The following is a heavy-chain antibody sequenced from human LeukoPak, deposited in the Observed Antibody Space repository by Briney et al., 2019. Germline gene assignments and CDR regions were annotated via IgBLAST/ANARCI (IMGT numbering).Heavy chain of an antibody. D-gene: IGHD3-22*01. V-gene: IGHV3-11*01. CDR3: ARVTREWVGDSSGYPDY. Sequence: GGSLRLSCAASGFTFSDYYLSWIRQAPGKGLEWVSYISSSGSTIYYADSVKGRFTISRDNAKNSLYLQMNSLRAEDTAVYYCARVTREWVGDSSGYPDYWGQGTLVTVSS. CDR1: GFTFSDYY. J-gene: IGHJ4*02. CDR2: ISSSGSTI.